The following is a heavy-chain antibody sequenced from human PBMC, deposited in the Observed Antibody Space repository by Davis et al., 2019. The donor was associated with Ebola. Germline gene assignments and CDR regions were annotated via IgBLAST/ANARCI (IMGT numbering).Heavy chain of an antibody. CDR2: IHYSGDT. CDR3: ARSNYGSGSYDS. D-gene: IGHD3-10*01. CDR1: GGSISYYY. V-gene: IGHV4-59*01. J-gene: IGHJ5*01. Sequence: MPSETLSLTCTVSGGSISYYYWSWIRQPPGKGLEWIGYIHYSGDTKSNPSLKSRVTISVDTSKNQFSLKLNSVTAADTAVFYCARSNYGSGSYDSWGQGALVTVSS.